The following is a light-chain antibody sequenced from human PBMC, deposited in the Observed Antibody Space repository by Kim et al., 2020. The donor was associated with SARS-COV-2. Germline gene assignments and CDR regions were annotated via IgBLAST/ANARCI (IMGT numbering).Light chain of an antibody. Sequence: RFTIDCSVTSSNIGAGFDVHWYQHSPGKAPKLLIFGNTVRPSGVPDRFSGSRSGTSASLAITGLQTEDEADYYCQSFDSGLSGLLFGGGTKVTVL. CDR1: SSNIGAGFD. CDR2: GNT. V-gene: IGLV1-40*01. J-gene: IGLJ2*01. CDR3: QSFDSGLSGLL.